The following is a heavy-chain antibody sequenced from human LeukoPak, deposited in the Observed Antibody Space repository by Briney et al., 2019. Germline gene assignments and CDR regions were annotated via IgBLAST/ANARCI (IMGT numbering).Heavy chain of an antibody. CDR1: GFTVSSNY. V-gene: IGHV3-53*01. Sequence: PGGSLRLSCAASGFTVSSNYMSWVRQAPGKGLEWVSVIYSGGSTYYADSVKGRFTISRDNSKNTLYLQMNSLRAEDTAVYYCAKVIAAAGSDYWGQGTLVTVSS. CDR3: AKVIAAAGSDY. CDR2: IYSGGST. J-gene: IGHJ4*02. D-gene: IGHD6-13*01.